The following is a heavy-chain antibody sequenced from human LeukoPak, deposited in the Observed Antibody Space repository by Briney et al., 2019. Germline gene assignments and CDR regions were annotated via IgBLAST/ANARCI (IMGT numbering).Heavy chain of an antibody. CDR2: ISYDGTNS. CDR1: GFTFDNSG. V-gene: IGHV3-30*18. D-gene: IGHD3/OR15-3a*01. J-gene: IGHJ4*02. Sequence: PGGPLRLSCAASGFTFDNSGMHWVRQAPGKGLEWMAVISYDGTNSYYADSVKGRFAISRDNSKNTVFLQMNSLRVEDTAVYYCAKKYDNWIDYWGQGTLVTVSS. CDR3: AKKYDNWIDY.